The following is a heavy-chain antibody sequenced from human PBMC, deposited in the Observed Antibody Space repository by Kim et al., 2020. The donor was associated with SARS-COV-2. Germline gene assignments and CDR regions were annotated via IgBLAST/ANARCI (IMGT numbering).Heavy chain of an antibody. J-gene: IGHJ2*01. CDR1: GFTVSSNY. V-gene: IGHV3-66*02. D-gene: IGHD3-22*01. Sequence: GGSLRLSCAASGFTVSSNYMSWVRQAPGKGLEWVSVIYSGGSTYYADSVKGRFTISRDNSKNTLYLQMNSLRAEDTAVYYCARWIQDYYDSSGYSHWYFDLWGRGTLVTVSS. CDR3: ARWIQDYYDSSGYSHWYFDL. CDR2: IYSGGST.